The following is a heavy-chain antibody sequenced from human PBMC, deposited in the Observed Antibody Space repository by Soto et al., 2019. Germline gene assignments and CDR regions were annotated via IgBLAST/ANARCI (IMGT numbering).Heavy chain of an antibody. CDR1: GFTFSSYA. D-gene: IGHD3-3*01. Sequence: GGSLRLSCAASGFTFSSYAMSWVRQAPGKGLEWVSAISGSGGSTYYADSVKGRLTISRDNSKNTLYLQMNSLRAEDTAVYYCAKGPSHLGVYYFDYWGQGTLVTVSS. V-gene: IGHV3-23*01. CDR3: AKGPSHLGVYYFDY. CDR2: ISGSGGST. J-gene: IGHJ4*02.